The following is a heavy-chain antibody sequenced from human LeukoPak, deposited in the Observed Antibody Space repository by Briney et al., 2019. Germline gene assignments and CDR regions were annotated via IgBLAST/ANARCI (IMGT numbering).Heavy chain of an antibody. CDR2: IWYDGSNK. Sequence: GGSLRLSCAASGFTFSSYGMDWVRQAPGKGLEWVAFIWYDGSNKYYADSVKGRFTISRDNSKNTLYLQMNSLRAEDTAVYYCARDRNYYGSGSGFFDPWGQGTLVTVSS. J-gene: IGHJ5*02. D-gene: IGHD3-10*01. CDR1: GFTFSSYG. CDR3: ARDRNYYGSGSGFFDP. V-gene: IGHV3-33*01.